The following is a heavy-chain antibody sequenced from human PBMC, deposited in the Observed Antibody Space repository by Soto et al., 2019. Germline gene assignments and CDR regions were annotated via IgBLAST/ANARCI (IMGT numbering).Heavy chain of an antibody. CDR2: ISYDGSNK. J-gene: IGHJ6*02. D-gene: IGHD3-3*01. Sequence: GGSLRLSCAASGFTFSSYGMHWVRQAPGKGLEWVAVISYDGSNKYYADSVKGRFTISRDNSKNTLYLQMNSLRAEDTAVYYCAKDGSNEWFSQSTYYYYGMDVWGQGTTVTVSS. CDR3: AKDGSNEWFSQSTYYYYGMDV. CDR1: GFTFSSYG. V-gene: IGHV3-30*18.